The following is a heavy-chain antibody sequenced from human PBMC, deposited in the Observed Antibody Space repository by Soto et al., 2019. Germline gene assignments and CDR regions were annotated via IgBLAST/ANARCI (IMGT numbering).Heavy chain of an antibody. CDR2: VSSSGSSI. D-gene: IGHD2-15*01. J-gene: IGHJ4*02. Sequence: QVQPVESGGGLVKPGGSLRLSCAASGFPFSAFYMTWIRQAPGKGLEWVAYVSSSGSSIFYADSVKGRFTISRDNANNSLFLEMSSLRAEDTAVYYCAREYTTNVVGPPGHWGQGTLVIVSS. CDR3: AREYTTNVVGPPGH. V-gene: IGHV3-11*01. CDR1: GFPFSAFY.